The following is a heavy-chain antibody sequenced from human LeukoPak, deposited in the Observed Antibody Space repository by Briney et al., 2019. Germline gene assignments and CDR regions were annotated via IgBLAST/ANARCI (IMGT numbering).Heavy chain of an antibody. CDR1: GGSISSYY. Sequence: SETLSLTCTVSGGSISSYYWSWIRQPAGKGLEWIGRIYTSGSTNYNPSLKSRVTMSVDTSKNQFSLKLSSVTAADTAVYYCARGGAGYCSGGSRYVDYWGQGTLVTVSS. CDR3: ARGGAGYCSGGSRYVDY. V-gene: IGHV4-4*07. D-gene: IGHD2-15*01. J-gene: IGHJ4*02. CDR2: IYTSGST.